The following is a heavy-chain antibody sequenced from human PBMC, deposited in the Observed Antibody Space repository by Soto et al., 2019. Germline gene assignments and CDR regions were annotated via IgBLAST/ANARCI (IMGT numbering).Heavy chain of an antibody. V-gene: IGHV3-23*01. CDR2: ISGSGDST. CDR1: GFTFSNYA. Sequence: EVQLLESGGGLVQPGGSLRLSCAASGFTFSNYAMNWVRQAPGKGLEWVSVISGSGDSTYYADSVKGRFTISRDNSKNTLYLQMNSLRAEDTDIYYCERRSSGSYYDYWGQGTLVTVSS. J-gene: IGHJ4*02. CDR3: ERRSSGSYYDY. D-gene: IGHD1-26*01.